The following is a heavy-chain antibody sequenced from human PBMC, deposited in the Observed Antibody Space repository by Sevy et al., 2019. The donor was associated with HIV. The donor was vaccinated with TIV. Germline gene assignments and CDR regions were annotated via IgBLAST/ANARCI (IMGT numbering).Heavy chain of an antibody. Sequence: GGSLRLSCAASGFIFNSYVMSWVRQAPGKGLEWVSGISASGGSTFYADSVKGRFTISRDSFKNALYLEMNSLRVEDTAVYYCAGAGMGAKGFDYWGQGTLVTVSS. J-gene: IGHJ4*02. V-gene: IGHV3-23*01. CDR3: AGAGMGAKGFDY. D-gene: IGHD1-26*01. CDR2: ISASGGST. CDR1: GFIFNSYV.